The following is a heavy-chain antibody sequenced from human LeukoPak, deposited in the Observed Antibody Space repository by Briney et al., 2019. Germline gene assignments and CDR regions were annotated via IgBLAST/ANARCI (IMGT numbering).Heavy chain of an antibody. D-gene: IGHD3-3*01. Sequence: GGSLRLSCAASGFTFSSYAMNWVRQAPGKGLEWVAVISYDGSTIYYADSGKGRFTISRDNSKNTLYLQMNSLRAEDTAVYYCARGDFWSGTYTLYYVDYWGQGTLVAVSS. J-gene: IGHJ4*02. CDR1: GFTFSSYA. CDR3: ARGDFWSGTYTLYYVDY. V-gene: IGHV3-30*01. CDR2: ISYDGSTI.